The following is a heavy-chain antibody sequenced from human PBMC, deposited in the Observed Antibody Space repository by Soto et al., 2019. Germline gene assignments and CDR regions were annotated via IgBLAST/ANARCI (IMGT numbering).Heavy chain of an antibody. J-gene: IGHJ4*02. Sequence: SETLSLTCTVSGGSISNYYWTWMRQPPGKGLEWIGYIYYSGSTKYDPSLKSRVTISIDTSKNQFSLNLNSVTAADTAVYYCARITASPNSGYFDYWGQGTLVTSPQ. D-gene: IGHD7-27*01. CDR2: IYYSGST. CDR3: ARITASPNSGYFDY. V-gene: IGHV4-59*01. CDR1: GGSISNYY.